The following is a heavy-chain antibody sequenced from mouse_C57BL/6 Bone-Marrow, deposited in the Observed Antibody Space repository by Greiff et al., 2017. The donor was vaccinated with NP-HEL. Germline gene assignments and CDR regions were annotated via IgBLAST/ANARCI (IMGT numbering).Heavy chain of an antibody. Sequence: EVKLLESGPGMVKPSQSLSLTCTVTGYSITSGYDWHWIRHFPGNKLEWMGYISYSGSTNYNPSLKSRISITHDTSKNHFFLKLNSVTTEDTATYYCAREGYYYGSSYFDYWGQGTTLTVSS. CDR2: ISYSGST. D-gene: IGHD1-1*01. CDR3: AREGYYYGSSYFDY. J-gene: IGHJ2*01. CDR1: GYSITSGYD. V-gene: IGHV3-1*01.